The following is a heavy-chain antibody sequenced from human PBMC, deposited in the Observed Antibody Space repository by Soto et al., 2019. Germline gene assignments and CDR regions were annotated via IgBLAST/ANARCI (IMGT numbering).Heavy chain of an antibody. CDR3: AKDQWLVLAFVDS. J-gene: IGHJ4*02. CDR2: ISYYGTNK. V-gene: IGHV3-30*18. CDR1: GFSFSSYG. Sequence: GSLRLSCAAAGFSFSSYGMHWVRQAPGKGLEWVAVISYYGTNKYYADSVQGRFTMSRDNCKNTLYLQMNSLRAEDTAVYYWAKDQWLVLAFVDSWGQGTLVTVSA. D-gene: IGHD6-19*01.